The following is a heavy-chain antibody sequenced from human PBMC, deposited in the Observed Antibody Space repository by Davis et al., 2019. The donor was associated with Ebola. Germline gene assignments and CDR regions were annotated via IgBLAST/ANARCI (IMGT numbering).Heavy chain of an antibody. CDR1: GGTFSSYA. Sequence: SVKVSCKASGGTFSSYAISWVRQAPGQGLEWMGGIIPIFGTANYAQKFQGRVTITADESTSTAYMELSSLRSEDTAVYYCARGVDSGTYYGAFDIWGQGTMVTVSS. CDR2: IIPIFGTA. CDR3: ARGVDSGTYYGAFDI. D-gene: IGHD1-26*01. J-gene: IGHJ3*02. V-gene: IGHV1-69*13.